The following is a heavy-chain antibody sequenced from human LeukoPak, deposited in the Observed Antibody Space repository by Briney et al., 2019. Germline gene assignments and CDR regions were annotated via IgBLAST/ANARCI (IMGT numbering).Heavy chain of an antibody. V-gene: IGHV4-59*01. CDR1: GGSISSYY. CDR3: AREGNTAMVGKLDY. D-gene: IGHD5-18*01. CDR2: IYYSGST. Sequence: SETLSLTCTVSGGSISSYYWSWIRQPPGKGLEWIGYIYYSGSTNYNPSLKSRVTISVDTSKNQFSLKLSSVTAADTAVYYCAREGNTAMVGKLDYWGQGTLVTVSS. J-gene: IGHJ4*02.